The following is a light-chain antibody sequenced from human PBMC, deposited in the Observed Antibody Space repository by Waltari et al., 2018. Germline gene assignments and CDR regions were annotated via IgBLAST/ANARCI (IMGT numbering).Light chain of an antibody. J-gene: IGLJ2*01. Sequence: SYELVQPPSLSVFPGQTASITCSGHDLGDYYVSWYQQRPGRPPVLLISQDAKRPSGIPERFSGSNSGNTATLTISGTQPIDDSDYYCQAWDNTAVVFGGGTRLTVL. CDR2: QDA. CDR1: DLGDYY. CDR3: QAWDNTAVV. V-gene: IGLV3-1*01.